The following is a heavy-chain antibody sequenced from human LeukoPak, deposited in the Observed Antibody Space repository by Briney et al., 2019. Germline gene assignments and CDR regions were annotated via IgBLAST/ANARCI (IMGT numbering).Heavy chain of an antibody. J-gene: IGHJ5*02. CDR3: ATLGYWGSGSYYSAWFDP. Sequence: GASVKVSCKVSGYTLTELSMHWVRQAPGKGLEWMGGFDPEDGETIYAQKFQGRVTMTEDTSTDTAYMELSSLRSEDTAVYYCATLGYWGSGSYYSAWFDPWGQGTLVTVSS. V-gene: IGHV1-24*01. D-gene: IGHD3-10*01. CDR1: GYTLTELS. CDR2: FDPEDGET.